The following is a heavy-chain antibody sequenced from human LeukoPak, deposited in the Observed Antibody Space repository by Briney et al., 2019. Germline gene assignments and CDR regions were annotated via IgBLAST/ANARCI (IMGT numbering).Heavy chain of an antibody. V-gene: IGHV4-59*01. D-gene: IGHD3-22*01. J-gene: IGHJ3*02. CDR1: GGSISRYY. CDR3: AREPDYSDSKGDI. CDR2: IYYSGST. Sequence: SETLSLTCTVSGGSISRYYWSWVRQPPGKGLEWIGYIYYSGSTSYNPSLKRRVTISVDTSKNQFSLRLNSVTAADTAVYYCAREPDYSDSKGDIWGQGTMVTVSS.